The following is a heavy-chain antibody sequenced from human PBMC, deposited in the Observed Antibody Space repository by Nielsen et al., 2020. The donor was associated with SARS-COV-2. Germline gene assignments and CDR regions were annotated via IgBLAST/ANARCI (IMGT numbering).Heavy chain of an antibody. CDR2: FDPEDGET. D-gene: IGHD2-2*01. V-gene: IGHV1-24*01. Sequence: ASVKVSCKASGYTFTSYGISWVRQAPGQGLEWMGGFDPEDGETIYAQKFQGRVTMTEDTSTDTAYMELSSLRSEDTAVYYCATPGRFVVVPAAKRRYYYYGMDVWGQGTTVTVSS. CDR1: GYTFTSYG. CDR3: ATPGRFVVVPAAKRRYYYYGMDV. J-gene: IGHJ6*02.